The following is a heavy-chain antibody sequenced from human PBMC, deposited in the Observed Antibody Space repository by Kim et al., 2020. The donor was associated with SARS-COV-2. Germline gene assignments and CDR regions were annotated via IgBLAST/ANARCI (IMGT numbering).Heavy chain of an antibody. D-gene: IGHD3-10*01. V-gene: IGHV3-23*01. J-gene: IGHJ4*02. CDR2: ISGSGGST. CDR1: GFTFSSYA. CDR3: AKDGGLMSGSYYRPFDY. Sequence: GGSLRLSCAASGFTFSSYAMSWVRQAPGKGLEWVSAISGSGGSTYYADSVKGRFTISRDNSKNTLYLQMNSLRAEDTAVYYCAKDGGLMSGSYYRPFDYWGQGTLVTVSS.